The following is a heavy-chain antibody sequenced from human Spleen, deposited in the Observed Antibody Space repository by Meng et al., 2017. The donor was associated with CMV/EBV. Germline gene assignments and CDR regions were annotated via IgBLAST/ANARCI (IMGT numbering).Heavy chain of an antibody. J-gene: IGHJ4*02. D-gene: IGHD1-14*01. V-gene: IGHV4-34*01. CDR2: INHSGST. Sequence: VQRQQGGAGLLKPSEHLSLTCAVYGGSFSGYYWSWIRQPPGKGLEWIGEINHSGSTNYNPSLKSRVTISVDTSKNQFSLKLSSVTAADTAVYYCARRKGYDLNPFDYWGQGTLVTVSS. CDR1: GGSFSGYY. CDR3: ARRKGYDLNPFDY.